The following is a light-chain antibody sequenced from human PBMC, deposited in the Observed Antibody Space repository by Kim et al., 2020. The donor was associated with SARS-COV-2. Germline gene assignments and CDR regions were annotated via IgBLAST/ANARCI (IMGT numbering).Light chain of an antibody. V-gene: IGLV6-57*04. J-gene: IGLJ3*02. CDR2: EDN. CDR1: SGSIASNY. Sequence: NFMLTQPHSVSESPGKTVTISCTRSSGSIASNYVQWYQQRPGSAPTTVIYEDNQRPSGVPDRFSGSIDSSSNSASLTISGLKTKDEADYYCQSYDSSRCWVFGGGTQLTVL. CDR3: QSYDSSRCWV.